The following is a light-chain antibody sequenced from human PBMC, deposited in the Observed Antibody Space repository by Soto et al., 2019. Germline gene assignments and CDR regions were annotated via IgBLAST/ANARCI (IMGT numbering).Light chain of an antibody. CDR3: QSYDSSLTSYV. Sequence: QSVLTQPPSVSEAPGQRATISCTGTSSDIGAGHDVHWYQQLPGAAPKLLIYSNAIRPSGVPDRFSGSKSGTSASLAITGLRAEDDADYYGQSYDSSLTSYVFGSGTKVTVL. CDR1: SSDIGAGHD. J-gene: IGLJ1*01. V-gene: IGLV1-40*01. CDR2: SNA.